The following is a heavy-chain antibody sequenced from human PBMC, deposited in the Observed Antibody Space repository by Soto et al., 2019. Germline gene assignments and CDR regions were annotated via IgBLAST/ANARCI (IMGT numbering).Heavy chain of an antibody. V-gene: IGHV1-69*06. CDR2: IIPIFGTA. Sequence: SVKVSCKASGYTFSSYAISWVRQAPGQGLEWMGGIIPIFGTANYAQKFQGRVTITADKSTSTAYMELSSLRSEDTAVYYCARSNGYCDSSGYYYPLFDYWGQGTLVTVSS. CDR1: GYTFSSYA. CDR3: ARSNGYCDSSGYYYPLFDY. J-gene: IGHJ4*02. D-gene: IGHD3-22*01.